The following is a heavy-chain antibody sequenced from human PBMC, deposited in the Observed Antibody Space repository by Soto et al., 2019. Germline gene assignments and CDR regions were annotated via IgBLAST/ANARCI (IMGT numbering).Heavy chain of an antibody. V-gene: IGHV3-53*01. CDR3: VSRIPSWVFDY. CDR1: GLSVSDNY. D-gene: IGHD2-21*01. Sequence: GGSLRLSCGASGLSVSDNYMGWVRQAPGRGLEWVSVMYAGGDTHYADSVKGRFTISRDKSENTLYLQMNSLRDEDTGVYFCVSRIPSWVFDYWGLGTLVTVSS. CDR2: MYAGGDT. J-gene: IGHJ4*01.